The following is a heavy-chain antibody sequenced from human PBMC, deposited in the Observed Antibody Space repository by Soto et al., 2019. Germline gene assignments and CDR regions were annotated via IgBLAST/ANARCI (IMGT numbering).Heavy chain of an antibody. CDR1: GFTFSSYA. CDR3: ATQHAGIAGPPRDYYYYYYMDV. Sequence: GGSLRLSCAASGFTFSSYAMSWVRQAPGKGLEWVSAISGSGGSTYYADSVKGRFTISRDNSKNTLYLQMNSLRAEDTAVYYCATQHAGIAGPPRDYYYYYYMDVWGKGTTVTVSS. CDR2: ISGSGGST. V-gene: IGHV3-23*01. D-gene: IGHD6-13*01. J-gene: IGHJ6*03.